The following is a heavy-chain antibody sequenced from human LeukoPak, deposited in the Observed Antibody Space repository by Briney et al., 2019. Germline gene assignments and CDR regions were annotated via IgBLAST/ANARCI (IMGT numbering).Heavy chain of an antibody. CDR3: ARHSSSAPYSSSWDSYYSGRDV. Sequence: SETLSLTCTVSGGSISSSSYYWGWIRQPPGKGLEWIGSIYYSGSTYYNPSLKSRVTISVDTSKNQFSLKLSSVTAADTAVYYGARHSSSAPYSSSWDSYYSGRDVWAKGPRSPSP. CDR2: IYYSGST. V-gene: IGHV4-39*01. D-gene: IGHD6-13*01. CDR1: GGSISSSSYY. J-gene: IGHJ6*02.